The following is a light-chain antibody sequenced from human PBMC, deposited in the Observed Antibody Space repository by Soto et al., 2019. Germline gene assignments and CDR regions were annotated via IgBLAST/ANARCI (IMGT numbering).Light chain of an antibody. CDR3: QQRNMWPIT. Sequence: EVVLTQSPVTLSLSPGERATLSCRASQSFRGLLAWYQQKPGQAPRLLIYGAYNRATGIPPRFSGSGSGTDFTLTISSLEPEDSAVYYCQQRNMWPITFGQGTRLEIK. J-gene: IGKJ5*01. CDR2: GAY. CDR1: QSFRGL. V-gene: IGKV3-11*01.